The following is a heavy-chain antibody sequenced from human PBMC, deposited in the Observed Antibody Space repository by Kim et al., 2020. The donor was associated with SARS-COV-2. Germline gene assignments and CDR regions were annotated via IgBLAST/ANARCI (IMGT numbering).Heavy chain of an antibody. J-gene: IGHJ3*02. Sequence: TNYNPSRKSRVTISVDTSKNQFSLKLSSVTAADTAVYYCARAPTYGAFDIWGQGTMVTVSS. D-gene: IGHD2-21*01. CDR3: ARAPTYGAFDI. V-gene: IGHV4-61*02. CDR2: T.